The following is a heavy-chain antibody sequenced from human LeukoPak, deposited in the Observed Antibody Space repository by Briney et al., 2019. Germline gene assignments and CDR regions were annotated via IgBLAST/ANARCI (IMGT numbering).Heavy chain of an antibody. CDR2: ISGSGGST. CDR3: AKDLQVSTRYCYGMDV. CDR1: RFTLRRYV. J-gene: IGHJ6*02. V-gene: IGHV3-23*01. D-gene: IGHD2-2*01. Sequence: GGSLRLSCAASRFTLRRYVMSWVRQAPGRGLEWVSAISGSGGSTFDAASVKGPFSISRDNSKNTLYMQMNSLRGEDTAVYYWAKDLQVSTRYCYGMDVWGQGTTVTVSS.